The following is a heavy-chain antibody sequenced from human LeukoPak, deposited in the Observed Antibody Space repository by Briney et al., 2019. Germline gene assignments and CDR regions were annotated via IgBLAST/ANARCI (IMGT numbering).Heavy chain of an antibody. V-gene: IGHV6-1*01. CDR3: ARDGYSGSQPVYYFDY. CDR1: GDSVSSNSAA. Sequence: SQTPSLTCAISGDSVSSNSAAWNWIRQSPSRGLEWLGRTYYRSKWYNDYAVSVKSRITINPDTSKNQFSLQLNSVTPEDTAVYYCARDGYSGSQPVYYFDYWGQGTLVTVSS. CDR2: TYYRSKWYN. D-gene: IGHD5-12*01. J-gene: IGHJ4*02.